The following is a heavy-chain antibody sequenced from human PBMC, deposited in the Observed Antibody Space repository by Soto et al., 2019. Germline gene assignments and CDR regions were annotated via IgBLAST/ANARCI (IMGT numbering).Heavy chain of an antibody. J-gene: IGHJ5*02. CDR3: ARASRGTYYYGSGGYSSGVIIWLDP. D-gene: IGHD3-10*01. V-gene: IGHV4-34*01. CDR2: INHSGST. CDR1: GGAFSGSY. Sequence: ETLSLTCAVCGGAFSGSYWSWIRQHPGKGLEWIGEINHSGSTNYNPSLKSRVTISVDTSKNQFSLKLSSVTAADTAVYYCARASRGTYYYGSGGYSSGVIIWLDPCGWGTVVTVSP.